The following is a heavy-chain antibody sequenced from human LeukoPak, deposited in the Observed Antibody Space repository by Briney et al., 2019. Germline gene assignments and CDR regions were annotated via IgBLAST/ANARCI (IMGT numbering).Heavy chain of an antibody. V-gene: IGHV1-69*05. CDR2: IIPIFGTA. CDR1: GSTTYY. D-gene: IGHD3-10*01. J-gene: IGHJ4*02. Sequence: ASVKVSCKASGSTTYYIHWVRQAPGQGLEWMGGIIPIFGTANYAQKFQGRVTITTDESTSTAYMELSSLRSEDTAVYYCASTMVRGVGEIEWGQGTLVTVSS. CDR3: ASTMVRGVGEIE.